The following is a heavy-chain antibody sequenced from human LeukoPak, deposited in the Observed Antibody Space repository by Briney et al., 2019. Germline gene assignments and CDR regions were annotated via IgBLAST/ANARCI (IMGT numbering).Heavy chain of an antibody. Sequence: ASVKVSCKASGYTFTGYYMHWVRQAPGQGLEWMGWINPNSGGTNYAQKFQGRVTMTRDTSISTAYMELSRLRSDDTAVYYCARDRVTMVRGVIVGFDPWGQGTLVTVSS. V-gene: IGHV1-2*02. J-gene: IGHJ5*02. CDR2: INPNSGGT. CDR1: GYTFTGYY. CDR3: ARDRVTMVRGVIVGFDP. D-gene: IGHD3-10*01.